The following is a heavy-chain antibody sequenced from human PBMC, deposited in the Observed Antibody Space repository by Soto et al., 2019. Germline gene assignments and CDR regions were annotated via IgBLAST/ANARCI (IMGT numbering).Heavy chain of an antibody. CDR1: GGIFSTYA. CDR3: ARDRDDYGSGNYYNRIDF. J-gene: IGHJ4*02. CDR2: IIPIFGTP. V-gene: IGHV1-69*01. D-gene: IGHD3-10*01. Sequence: QVQLVQSGAEVKKPGSSVKVSCKASGGIFSTYAISWLRQAPGQGLEWMGGIIPIFGTPNYAPRVQCRINIPADEATSTAYMELSRLRSEDTAVYYCARDRDDYGSGNYYNRIDFWGQGTLVTVSS.